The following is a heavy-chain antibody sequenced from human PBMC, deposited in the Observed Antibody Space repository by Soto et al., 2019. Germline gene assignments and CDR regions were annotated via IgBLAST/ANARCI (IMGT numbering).Heavy chain of an antibody. Sequence: QVQLQQWGAGLLKPSETLSLTCAVYGGAFSDYYWSWIRQPPGKGLEWIGEIDHIGTTSYNPSLKSRVTTSADMSKKQFSLPLTSVTAADTALYYCARDRNLRIWGQGTLVAVSS. CDR1: GGAFSDYY. D-gene: IGHD1-7*01. V-gene: IGHV4-34*01. CDR2: IDHIGTT. CDR3: ARDRNLRI. J-gene: IGHJ4*02.